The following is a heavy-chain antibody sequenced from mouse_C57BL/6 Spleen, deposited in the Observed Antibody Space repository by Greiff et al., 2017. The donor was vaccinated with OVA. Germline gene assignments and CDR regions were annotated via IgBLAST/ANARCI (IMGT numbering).Heavy chain of an antibody. CDR2: IHPNSGST. CDR3: ARRSSGDWYFDV. V-gene: IGHV1-64*01. D-gene: IGHD3-2*02. CDR1: GYTFTSYW. J-gene: IGHJ1*03. Sequence: QVQLQQSGAELVKPGASVKLSCKASGYTFTSYWMHWVKQRPGQGLEWIGMIHPNSGSTNYNEKFKSKATLTVDKSSSTAYMQLSSLTSEDSAVYYCARRSSGDWYFDVWGTGTTVTVSS.